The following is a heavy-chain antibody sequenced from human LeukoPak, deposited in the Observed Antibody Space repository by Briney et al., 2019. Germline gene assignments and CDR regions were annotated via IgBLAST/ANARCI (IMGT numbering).Heavy chain of an antibody. D-gene: IGHD3-3*01. V-gene: IGHV4-59*01. J-gene: IGHJ5*02. CDR1: GGSISSYY. CDR2: IYYSGST. Sequence: SETLSLTCTVSGGSISSYYWSWIRQPPGKGLEWIGYIYYSGSTNYNPSLKSRVTISVDTSKNQFSLKLSSVTAADTAVYYCARGVYDFWSGSPSWFDPWGQGTLVTVSS. CDR3: ARGVYDFWSGSPSWFDP.